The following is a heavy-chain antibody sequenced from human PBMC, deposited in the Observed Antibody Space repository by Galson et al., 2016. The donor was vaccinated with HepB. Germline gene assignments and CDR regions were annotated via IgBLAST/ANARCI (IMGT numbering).Heavy chain of an antibody. CDR3: ARAVMLGRGMDV. CDR2: TFYRTTWEN. J-gene: IGHJ6*02. V-gene: IGHV6-1*01. CDR1: GGSVYNNGAA. D-gene: IGHD3-10*01. Sequence: CAISGGSVYNNGAAWVWIRQSPSRGLEWLGRTFYRTTWENHYAGSVKNRITISPDTSRNQFSLHLNSVTPEDTAVSYCARAVMLGRGMDVWGQGTTVTVSS.